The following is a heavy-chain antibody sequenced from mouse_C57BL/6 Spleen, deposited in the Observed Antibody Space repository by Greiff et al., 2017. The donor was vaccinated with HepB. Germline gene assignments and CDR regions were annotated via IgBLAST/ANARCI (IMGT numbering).Heavy chain of an antibody. CDR1: GYTFTSYT. Sequence: QVQLQQSGAELARPGASVKMSCKASGYTFTSYTMHWVKQRPGQGLEWIGDINPSSGYTKYNQKFKDKATLTADKSSSTAYMQLSSLTSEDSAVYYCAHRGDYAWFAYWGQGTLVTVSA. CDR3: AHRGDYAWFAY. D-gene: IGHD2-4*01. J-gene: IGHJ3*01. CDR2: INPSSGYT. V-gene: IGHV1-4*01.